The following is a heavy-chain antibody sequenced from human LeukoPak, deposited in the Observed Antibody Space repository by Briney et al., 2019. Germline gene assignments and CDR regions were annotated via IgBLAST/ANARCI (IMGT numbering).Heavy chain of an antibody. V-gene: IGHV3-23*01. D-gene: IGHD3-10*01. J-gene: IGHJ4*02. CDR1: GFTFSSYA. CDR2: IRGSGGDT. CDR3: AKPREGSGSYYKSFFDS. Sequence: PGGSLRLSCAAPGFTFSSYAMSWVRQAPGKGLEWVSVIRGSGGDTNYADSVKGRFTISGDNSKNTLYLQMNTLRAEDTAVYYCAKPREGSGSYYKSFFDSWGQGTLVTVSS.